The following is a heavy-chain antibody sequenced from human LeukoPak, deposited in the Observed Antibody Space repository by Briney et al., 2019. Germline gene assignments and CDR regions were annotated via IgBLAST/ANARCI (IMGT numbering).Heavy chain of an antibody. D-gene: IGHD4-11*01. V-gene: IGHV3-33*06. J-gene: IGHJ4*02. CDR3: AKDAQRGFDYSNSLDK. CDR2: IWSDGTNT. CDR1: GFTFSHYG. Sequence: GGSPRLSCATSGFTFSHYGMHWVRQAPGKGLEWVAVIWSDGTNTYYGDPVKGRFTISRDNFQRTVYLQMISLRAEDTAVYYCAKDAQRGFDYSNSLDKWGQGTLVTVSS.